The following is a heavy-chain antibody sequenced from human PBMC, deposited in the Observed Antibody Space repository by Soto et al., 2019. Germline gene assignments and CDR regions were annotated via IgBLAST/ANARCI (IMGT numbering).Heavy chain of an antibody. CDR2: ISSSSSYI. Sequence: GGALSLSFAASAFTFSSYSMNWVRQAPGKGLEWVSSISSSSSYIYYADSVMGRFTITRDSAKSAVYLQMNSLRAEHTAVSYCATLELDSSGYMDQNAFDTWGQGTMVTVSS. D-gene: IGHD3-22*01. CDR3: ATLELDSSGYMDQNAFDT. J-gene: IGHJ3*02. CDR1: AFTFSSYS. V-gene: IGHV3-21*01.